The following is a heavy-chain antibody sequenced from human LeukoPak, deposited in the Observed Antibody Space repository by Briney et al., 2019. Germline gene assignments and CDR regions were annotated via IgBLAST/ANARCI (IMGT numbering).Heavy chain of an antibody. Sequence: GGSLRLSCAASGFTFSNAWMSWVRQAPGKGLEWVGRIKSKTDGGKTDYAAPVKGRFTISRDDSKNTLYLQMNSLKTEDTAVYYCTTHGAVGYCSGGSCPTLFFVGYWGQGTLVTVSS. CDR3: TTHGAVGYCSGGSCPTLFFVGY. CDR2: IKSKTDGGKT. D-gene: IGHD2-15*01. CDR1: GFTFSNAW. V-gene: IGHV3-15*01. J-gene: IGHJ4*02.